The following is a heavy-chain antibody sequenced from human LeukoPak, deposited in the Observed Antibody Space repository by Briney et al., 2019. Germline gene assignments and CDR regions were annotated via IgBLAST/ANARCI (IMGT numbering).Heavy chain of an antibody. D-gene: IGHD2-15*01. Sequence: GGSLRLSCAVSGLPFSHYDMNWVRQAPGKGLEWVANIKEDGREKKYVDSVKDRFTISRDNTKNLVYLQMSGLRVDDTAIYYCARDKEGGSNDHWGQGTLVTVSS. CDR3: ARDKEGGSNDH. J-gene: IGHJ4*02. CDR2: IKEDGREK. CDR1: GLPFSHYD. V-gene: IGHV3-7*01.